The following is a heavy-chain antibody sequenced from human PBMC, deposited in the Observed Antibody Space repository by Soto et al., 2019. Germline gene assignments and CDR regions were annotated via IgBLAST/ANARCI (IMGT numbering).Heavy chain of an antibody. CDR2: IYYSGST. V-gene: IGHV4-39*01. D-gene: IGHD3-3*01. CDR1: GGSISSSSYY. Sequence: SETLSLTCTVSGGSISSSSYYWGWIRQPPGKGLEWIGSIYYSGSTYYNPSLKSRVTISVDTSKNQFSLKLSSVTAADTAVYYCARFAITIFGVVIDSFDYWGQGTLVTVSS. CDR3: ARFAITIFGVVIDSFDY. J-gene: IGHJ4*02.